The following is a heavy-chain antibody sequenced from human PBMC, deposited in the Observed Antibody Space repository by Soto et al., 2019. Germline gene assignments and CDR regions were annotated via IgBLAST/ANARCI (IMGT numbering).Heavy chain of an antibody. D-gene: IGHD4-17*01. V-gene: IGHV4-34*01. Sequence: SETLSLTCAVYGGSFSGYYWSWIRQPPGKGLEWIGEINHSGSTNYNPSLKSRVTISVDTSKNQFSLKLSSVTAADTAVYYCARGGGRNGDPRGAFDIWGQGTMVT. CDR3: ARGGGRNGDPRGAFDI. CDR2: INHSGST. J-gene: IGHJ3*02. CDR1: GGSFSGYY.